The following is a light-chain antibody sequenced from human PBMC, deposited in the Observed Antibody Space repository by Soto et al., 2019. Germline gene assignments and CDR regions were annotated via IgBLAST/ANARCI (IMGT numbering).Light chain of an antibody. CDR3: CSYAGSSTFPYV. Sequence: QSVLTQPASVYGSPGQSLTISYTGTSSDVGSYNLVSWYQHHPGKAPKLMIYEVSKRPSGVSNRFSGSKSGNTASLTISGLQAEDEADYYCCSYAGSSTFPYVFGTGTKVTVL. V-gene: IGLV2-23*02. CDR2: EVS. J-gene: IGLJ1*01. CDR1: SSDVGSYNL.